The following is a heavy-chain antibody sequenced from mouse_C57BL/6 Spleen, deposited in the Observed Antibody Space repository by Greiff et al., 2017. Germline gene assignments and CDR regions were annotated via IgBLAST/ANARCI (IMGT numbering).Heavy chain of an antibody. CDR3: ARDRDTTVYFDV. CDR2: ISYDGSN. V-gene: IGHV3-6*01. CDR1: GYSITSGYY. J-gene: IGHJ1*03. Sequence: EVQLQESGPGLVKPSQSLSLTCSVTGYSITSGYYWNWIRQFPGNKLEWMGYISYDGSNNYNPSLKNRISITRDTSKNQFFLKLNSVTTGDTATYYCARDRDTTVYFDVWGTGTTVTVSS. D-gene: IGHD1-1*01.